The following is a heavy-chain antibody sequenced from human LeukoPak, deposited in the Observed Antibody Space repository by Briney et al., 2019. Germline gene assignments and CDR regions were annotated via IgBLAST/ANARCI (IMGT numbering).Heavy chain of an antibody. V-gene: IGHV3-23*01. CDR2: IRGSGGST. Sequence: GGSLRLSRAASVFTFSSHAMHWVRQAPGRGREWGSAIRGSGGSTYYADSVTGRFTISRDKSKNTLYLQMNSLRAEDTAVYYCARDGGWQDSSGYYYFDYWGQGTLVTVSS. D-gene: IGHD3-22*01. CDR3: ARDGGWQDSSGYYYFDY. CDR1: VFTFSSHA. J-gene: IGHJ4*02.